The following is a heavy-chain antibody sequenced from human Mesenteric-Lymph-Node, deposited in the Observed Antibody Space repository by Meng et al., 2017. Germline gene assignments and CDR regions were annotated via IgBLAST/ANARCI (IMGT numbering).Heavy chain of an antibody. V-gene: IGHV1-3*01. CDR3: ARDRRMVRGVAFDP. J-gene: IGHJ5*02. D-gene: IGHD3-10*01. CDR1: GFTFTSYA. CDR2: INAGNGNT. Sequence: GESLKISCAASGFTFTSYAMHWVRQAPGQRLEWMGWINAGNGNTKYSQKFQGRVTITRDTSASTAYMELSSLRSEDTAVYYCARDRRMVRGVAFDPWGQGTLVTVSS.